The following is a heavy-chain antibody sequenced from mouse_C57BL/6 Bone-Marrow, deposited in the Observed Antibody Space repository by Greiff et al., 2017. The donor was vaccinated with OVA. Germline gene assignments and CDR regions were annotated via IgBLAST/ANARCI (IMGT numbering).Heavy chain of an antibody. D-gene: IGHD2-4*01. CDR2: INPYNGVS. Sequence: EVQVVESGPELVKPGASVKISCKASGYSFTGYYMHWVKQRPGHILDWIGYINPYNGVSRYNQNFKGKATLTVDKSYSTAYMELRSLTSEDSAVYYCARESSFSYDYDSWFAYWGQGTLVTVSA. CDR1: GYSFTGYY. CDR3: ARESSFSYDYDSWFAY. V-gene: IGHV1-31*01. J-gene: IGHJ3*01.